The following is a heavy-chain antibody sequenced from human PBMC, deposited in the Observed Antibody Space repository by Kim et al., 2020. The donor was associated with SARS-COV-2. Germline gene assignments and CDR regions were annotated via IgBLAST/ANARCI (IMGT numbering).Heavy chain of an antibody. D-gene: IGHD6-13*01. CDR2: INTNTGNP. CDR3: AREGAAAGTPFDY. Sequence: ASVKVSCKASGYTFTSYAMNWVRQAPGQGLEWMGWINTNTGNPTYAQGFTGRFVFALDTSASTAYLQISSLKAEDTAVYYCAREGAAAGTPFDYWGQGTLVTVSS. V-gene: IGHV7-4-1*02. J-gene: IGHJ4*02. CDR1: GYTFTSYA.